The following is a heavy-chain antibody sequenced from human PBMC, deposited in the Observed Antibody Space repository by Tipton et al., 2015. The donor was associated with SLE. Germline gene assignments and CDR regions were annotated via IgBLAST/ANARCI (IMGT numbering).Heavy chain of an antibody. CDR1: GYTFIDYY. CDR2: INPYSGGT. Sequence: QLVQSGAEVKKPGASVKVSCKASGYTFIDYYMHWVRQAPGQGLEWIGYINPYSGGTNYAQNFQDRVTMTRDTSISTVYMELSRLTSDDTAVYYCALPMDYGDCFDYWGQGALVTVSS. V-gene: IGHV1-2*02. D-gene: IGHD4-17*01. J-gene: IGHJ4*02. CDR3: ALPMDYGDCFDY.